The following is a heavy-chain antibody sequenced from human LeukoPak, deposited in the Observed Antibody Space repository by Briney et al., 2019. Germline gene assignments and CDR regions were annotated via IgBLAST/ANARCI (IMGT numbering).Heavy chain of an antibody. J-gene: IGHJ6*02. Sequence: GGSLRLSCAASGFTFSSYAMSWVRQAPGKGLEWVANIKQDGSEKYYVDSVKGRFTISRDNAKNSLYLQMNSLRAEDTAVYYCARVDCSGGSCYGYYYGMDVWGQGTTVTVSS. CDR3: ARVDCSGGSCYGYYYGMDV. D-gene: IGHD2-15*01. V-gene: IGHV3-7*01. CDR2: IKQDGSEK. CDR1: GFTFSSYA.